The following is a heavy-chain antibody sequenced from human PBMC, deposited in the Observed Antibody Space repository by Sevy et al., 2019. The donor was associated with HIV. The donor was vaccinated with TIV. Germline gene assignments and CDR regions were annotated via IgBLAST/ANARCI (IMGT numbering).Heavy chain of an antibody. CDR1: GFTFSDYY. D-gene: IGHD2-2*03. J-gene: IGHJ4*02. V-gene: IGHV3-11*01. CDR2: ISSSGSNI. CDR3: ARDLRRGLNGSTSGY. Sequence: GGSLRLSCAASGFTFSDYYMSWIRQAPGKGLEWVSYISSSGSNIYYADSVKGRFTVSRDNAKNSMYLQMNSLRAEDTALYYCARDLRRGLNGSTSGYWGQGTLVTVS.